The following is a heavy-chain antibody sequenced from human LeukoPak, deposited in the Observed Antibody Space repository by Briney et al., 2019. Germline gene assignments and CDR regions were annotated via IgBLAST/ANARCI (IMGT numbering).Heavy chain of an antibody. CDR2: INSIGSTI. V-gene: IGHV3-48*03. D-gene: IGHD1-26*01. CDR3: ARTVGATDPLDY. Sequence: GGSLRLSCAASGFTFSSYEMNWVRQAPGKGLEWVSYINSIGSTIYYADSVKGRFTISRDNAKNSLYLQMNSLRAEDTAVYYCARTVGATDPLDYWGQGTLVTVSS. J-gene: IGHJ4*02. CDR1: GFTFSSYE.